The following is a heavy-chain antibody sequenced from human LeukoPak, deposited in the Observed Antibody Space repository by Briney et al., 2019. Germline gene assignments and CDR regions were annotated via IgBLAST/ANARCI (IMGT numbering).Heavy chain of an antibody. CDR3: ARATAIDTHFDY. CDR1: GGTFSSYA. V-gene: IGHV1-69*13. D-gene: IGHD5-18*01. Sequence: SVKVSCKASGGTFSSYAISWVRQAPGQRLEWMGGIIPIFGTANYAQKFQGRVTITADESTSTAYMELRSLRSEDTAVYYCARATAIDTHFDYWGQGTLVTVSS. J-gene: IGHJ4*02. CDR2: IIPIFGTA.